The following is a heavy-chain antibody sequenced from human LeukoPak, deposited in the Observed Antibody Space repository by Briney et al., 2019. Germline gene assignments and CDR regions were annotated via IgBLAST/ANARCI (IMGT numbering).Heavy chain of an antibody. J-gene: IGHJ4*02. V-gene: IGHV3-11*01. CDR3: ARDLGYCTNGVCHTRFDY. CDR2: ISSSGSTI. D-gene: IGHD2-8*01. CDR1: GFTFSDYY. Sequence: GGSLRLSCVASGFTFSDYYMSWIRQAPGKGLEWVSYISSSGSTIYYADSVKGRFSISRDNTKGSLFLQLNSLRAEDTAVYYCARDLGYCTNGVCHTRFDYWGREPWSPSPQ.